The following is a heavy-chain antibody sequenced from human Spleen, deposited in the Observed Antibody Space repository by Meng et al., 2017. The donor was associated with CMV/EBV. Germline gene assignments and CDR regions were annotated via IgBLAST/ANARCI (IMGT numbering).Heavy chain of an antibody. V-gene: IGHV4-39*07. Sequence: SETLSLTCTVSGGSISSSSYYWGWIRQPPGKGLEWIGSIYYNENTNYNPSLMSRVTISVDTSKNQFSLKLSSVTAADTAVYYCARDGSLLGKVNSLYGMDVWGQGTTVTVSS. CDR1: GGSISSSSYY. J-gene: IGHJ6*02. CDR2: IYYNENT. CDR3: ARDGSLLGKVNSLYGMDV. D-gene: IGHD4-23*01.